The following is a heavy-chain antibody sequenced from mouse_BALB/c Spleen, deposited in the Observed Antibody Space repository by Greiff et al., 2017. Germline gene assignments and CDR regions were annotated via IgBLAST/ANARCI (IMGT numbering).Heavy chain of an antibody. CDR1: GYTFTSYT. CDR2: INPSSGYT. CDR3: ARSAIYYGYDGAWFAY. D-gene: IGHD2-2*01. V-gene: IGHV1-4*01. J-gene: IGHJ3*01. Sequence: QVQLQQSGAELARPGASVKMSCKASGYTFTSYTMHWVKQRPGQGLEWIGYINPSSGYTNYNQKFKDKATLTADKSSSTAYMQLSSLTSEDSAVYYCARSAIYYGYDGAWFAYWGQGTLVTVSA.